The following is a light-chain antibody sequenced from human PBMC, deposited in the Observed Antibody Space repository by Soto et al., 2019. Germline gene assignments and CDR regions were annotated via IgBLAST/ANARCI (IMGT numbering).Light chain of an antibody. CDR2: EGS. Sequence: QSALTQPASVSGSPGQSITISCTGTSSSVGSYNLVSWYQHHPDKAPKLIIYEGSKRPSGVSNRFSGSKSGNTASLTISGLQAEDEADYYCCSYAGSSMPWVFGGGTQLTVL. CDR3: CSYAGSSMPWV. CDR1: SSSVGSYNL. J-gene: IGLJ7*01. V-gene: IGLV2-23*01.